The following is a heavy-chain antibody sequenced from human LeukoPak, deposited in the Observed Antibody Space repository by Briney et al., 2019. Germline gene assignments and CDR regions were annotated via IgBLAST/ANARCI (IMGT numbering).Heavy chain of an antibody. J-gene: IGHJ6*03. V-gene: IGHV3-48*03. CDR2: ISSSGSTI. CDR3: ARGRRYCSGGSCYSKANYYYYYMDV. D-gene: IGHD2-15*01. CDR1: GFTFSSYE. Sequence: GGSLRLSCAASGFTFSSYEMNWVRQAPGKGLEWASYISSSGSTIYYADSVKGRFTISRDNAKNSLYLQINSLRAEDTAVYYCARGRRYCSGGSCYSKANYYYYYMDVWGKGTTVTISS.